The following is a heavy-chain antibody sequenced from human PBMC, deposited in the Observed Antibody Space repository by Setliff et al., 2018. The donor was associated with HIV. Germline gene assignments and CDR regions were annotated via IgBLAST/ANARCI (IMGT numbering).Heavy chain of an antibody. D-gene: IGHD3-9*01. CDR2: INPNSGGT. CDR3: AREYDVLTCYYISAFDI. Sequence: ASVKVSCKASGYTFTGYYMHWVRQAPGQGLEWMGRINPNSGGTNYAQKFQGRVTMTRDTSISTAYLELNRLRSDDTAVYYCAREYDVLTCYYISAFDIWGQGTMVTVSS. J-gene: IGHJ3*02. CDR1: GYTFTGYY. V-gene: IGHV1-2*06.